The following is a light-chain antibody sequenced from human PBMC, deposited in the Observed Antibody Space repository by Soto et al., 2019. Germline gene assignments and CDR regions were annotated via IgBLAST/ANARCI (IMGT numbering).Light chain of an antibody. CDR3: SSYTSSSLGV. J-gene: IGLJ2*01. Sequence: QTASVSGSPGQSITISCTGTSSDVGGYNYVSWYQQHPGKAPKLMIYDVSNRPSGVSNRFSGSKSGNTASLTISGLQAEDEADYYCSSYTSSSLGVFGGGTQLTVL. CDR2: DVS. CDR1: SSDVGGYNY. V-gene: IGLV2-14*01.